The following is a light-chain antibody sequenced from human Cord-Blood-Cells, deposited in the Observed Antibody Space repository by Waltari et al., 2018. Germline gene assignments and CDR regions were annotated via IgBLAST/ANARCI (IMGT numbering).Light chain of an antibody. V-gene: IGLV3-1*01. Sequence: SYETTQPPSVSVSPGQTASITCSGDKLGDKYACWYPQKPGQTPVLVISQASKRHSGIPGRFSGSNSGNSATLPISGTQAMDEADYYCQAWDSSTVVFGGGTRLTVL. CDR2: QAS. J-gene: IGLJ2*01. CDR3: QAWDSSTVV. CDR1: KLGDKY.